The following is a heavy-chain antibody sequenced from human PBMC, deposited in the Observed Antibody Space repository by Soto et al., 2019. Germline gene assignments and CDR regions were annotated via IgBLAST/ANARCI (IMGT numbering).Heavy chain of an antibody. CDR2: IYPGDSDT. D-gene: IGHD3-9*01. CDR1: GYSFTSYW. Sequence: GESLKISCKGSGYSFTSYWIGWVRQMPGKGLEWMGIIYPGDSDTRYSPSFQGQVTISADKSISTAYLQWSSLKASDTAMYYCARQRGITNPYYDILTGYSREPGDYWGQGTLVTVSS. CDR3: ARQRGITNPYYDILTGYSREPGDY. V-gene: IGHV5-51*01. J-gene: IGHJ4*02.